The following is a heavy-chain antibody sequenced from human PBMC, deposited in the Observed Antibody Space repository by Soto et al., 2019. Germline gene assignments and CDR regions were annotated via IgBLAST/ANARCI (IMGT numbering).Heavy chain of an antibody. CDR1: GFTFSSYS. CDR3: ASHPRDSSGYWYYFDY. J-gene: IGHJ4*02. V-gene: IGHV3-21*01. CDR2: ISSSSSYI. Sequence: EVQLVESGGGLVKPGGSLRLSCAASGFTFSSYSMNWVRQAPGKGLEWVSSISSSSSYIYYADSVKGRFTISRDNAKNSLDLQMNSLRAEDTAVYYCASHPRDSSGYWYYFDYWGQGTLVPVSS. D-gene: IGHD3-22*01.